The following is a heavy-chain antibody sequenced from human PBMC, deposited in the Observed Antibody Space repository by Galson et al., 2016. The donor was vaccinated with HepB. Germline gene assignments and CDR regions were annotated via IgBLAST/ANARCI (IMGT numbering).Heavy chain of an antibody. CDR3: ARETGYCAGGGCYSGHRFYFGMDV. Sequence: SVKVSCKASGGTFSTYSISWVRQAPGQGLEWMGGIIPIFGTTNYAQKFEGRVTITADESTNTAYIEVSSLRVEDTAVYYCARETGYCAGGGCYSGHRFYFGMDVWGQGTTVTVSS. D-gene: IGHD2-15*01. V-gene: IGHV1-69*13. CDR1: GGTFSTYS. J-gene: IGHJ6*02. CDR2: IIPIFGTT.